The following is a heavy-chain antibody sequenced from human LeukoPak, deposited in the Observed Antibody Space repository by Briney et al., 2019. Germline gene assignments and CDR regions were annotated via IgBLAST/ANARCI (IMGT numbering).Heavy chain of an antibody. CDR3: ARDSSVRDGMDV. CDR1: GYTFTSYY. V-gene: IGHV1-2*02. J-gene: IGHJ6*02. CDR2: INPNSGGT. Sequence: ASVKVSCKASGYTFTSYYMHWVRQAPGQGLEWMGWINPNSGGTNYAQKFQGRVTMTRDTSISTAYMELSRLRSDDTAVYYCARDSSVRDGMDVWGQGTTVTVSS. D-gene: IGHD3-16*02.